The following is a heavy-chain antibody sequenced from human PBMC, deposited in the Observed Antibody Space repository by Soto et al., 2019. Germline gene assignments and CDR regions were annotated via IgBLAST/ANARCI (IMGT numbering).Heavy chain of an antibody. J-gene: IGHJ6*02. CDR2: XTWXXYXX. Sequence: GGSLRPSCVASGFPFDHHVMSWVRQVPGKXLEGVGHXTWXXYXXXXXGXXRGRFTISRDNAKDTLYLQMNSLRPEDTALYYCARSWSGSTSGRVDVWGQGTTVTVSS. CDR3: ARSWSGSTSGRVDV. D-gene: IGHD3-3*01. V-gene: IGHV3-20*04. CDR1: GFPFDHHV.